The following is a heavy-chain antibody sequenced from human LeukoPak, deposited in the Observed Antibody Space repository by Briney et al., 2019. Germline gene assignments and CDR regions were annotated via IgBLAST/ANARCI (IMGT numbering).Heavy chain of an antibody. Sequence: ASVKVSCKASGYSFTGYYVHWVRQAPGQGLEWMGWINPDSGGTNFAQKFQGRVTMTRDTSITTAYMELSRLTSDDTAVYYCARGAISRGIIDYWGQGTLVTVSS. CDR3: ARGAISRGIIDY. CDR1: GYSFTGYY. J-gene: IGHJ4*02. V-gene: IGHV1-2*02. CDR2: INPDSGGT. D-gene: IGHD3-10*01.